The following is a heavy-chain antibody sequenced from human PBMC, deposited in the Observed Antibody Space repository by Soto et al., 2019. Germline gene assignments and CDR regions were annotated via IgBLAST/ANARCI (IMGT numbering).Heavy chain of an antibody. CDR3: ARDTDYGDYWGYFFDS. CDR2: INPTSGGT. J-gene: IGHJ4*02. D-gene: IGHD4-17*01. Sequence: QVQLVQSGAEVKKPGASVKVSCKTSGYTFAAYYIHWIRQAPGQGLEWMGWINPTSGGTAYAQNFQDRVTMNRDTSISTAYMELRRLNSDDTAVYYCARDTDYGDYWGYFFDSWGQGTPVTVSS. V-gene: IGHV1-2*02. CDR1: GYTFAAYY.